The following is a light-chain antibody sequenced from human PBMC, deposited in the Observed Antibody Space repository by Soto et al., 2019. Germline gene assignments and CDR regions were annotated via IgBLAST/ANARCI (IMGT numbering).Light chain of an antibody. V-gene: IGKV2-30*02. CDR1: RSLVHSDGNTY. CDR3: VQGTHWPIT. Sequence: DVVMTQSPLSLPVTLGQPASISCWSSRSLVHSDGNTYLSWLHQRPGQSPRRLIYKVSNRDSGVPDRFSGSRSGTDFTLKISRVEAEDVGVYYCVQGTHWPITFGQGTRLEI. CDR2: KVS. J-gene: IGKJ5*01.